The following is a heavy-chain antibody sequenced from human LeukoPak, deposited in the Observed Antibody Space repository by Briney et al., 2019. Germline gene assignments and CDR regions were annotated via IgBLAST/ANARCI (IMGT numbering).Heavy chain of an antibody. D-gene: IGHD1-26*01. CDR2: IYYSGST. V-gene: IGHV4-59*01. Sequence: KPSETLSLTCTVSGGSISSYYWSWIRQPPGKGLKWIGYIYYSGSTNYNPSLKSRVSISVDTSKNQFSLKLSSVTAADTAVYYCAREGISGSYGYWGQGTLVTVSS. CDR3: AREGISGSYGY. CDR1: GGSISSYY. J-gene: IGHJ4*02.